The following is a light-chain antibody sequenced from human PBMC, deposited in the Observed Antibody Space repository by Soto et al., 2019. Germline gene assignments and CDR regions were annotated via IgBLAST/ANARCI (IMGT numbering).Light chain of an antibody. J-gene: IGKJ1*01. V-gene: IGKV3-20*01. Sequence: IVLTQSPGILSLSPWERATLSCRASQSVSSSYLAWYQQKPGQAPRLLIYGASSRATGIPDRFSGSGSGTDFTLTISRLEPEDFAVYYCQQYGSSPRTFGQGTKVDI. CDR3: QQYGSSPRT. CDR2: GAS. CDR1: QSVSSSY.